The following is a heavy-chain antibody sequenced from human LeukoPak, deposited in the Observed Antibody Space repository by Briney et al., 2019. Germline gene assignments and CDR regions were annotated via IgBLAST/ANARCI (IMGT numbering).Heavy chain of an antibody. CDR2: FYVGGPT. J-gene: IGHJ4*01. Sequence: GGSLRLSCAASGFPVNKYEMHWVRQAPGKGLEWVSVFYVGGPTYYADSVQGRFTISRDNSKNTVHLQMNSLRAEDTAVYYCARGAGWNFFEYWGHGTLVTVSS. CDR3: ARGAGWNFFEY. CDR1: GFPVNKYE. V-gene: IGHV3-66*02. D-gene: IGHD6-19*01.